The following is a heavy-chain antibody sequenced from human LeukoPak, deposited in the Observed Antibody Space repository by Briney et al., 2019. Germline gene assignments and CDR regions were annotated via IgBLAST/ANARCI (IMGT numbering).Heavy chain of an antibody. CDR1: GGSFSGYY. Sequence: SETLSLTCAVYGGSFSGYYWSWIRQPPGKGLEWIGEINHSGSTNYNPSLKSRVTISVDTSKNQFSLKLSSVTAADTAVYYCARGQDYYDSSGYPSTAFDIWGQGTMVTVSS. CDR2: INHSGST. V-gene: IGHV4-34*01. CDR3: ARGQDYYDSSGYPSTAFDI. J-gene: IGHJ3*02. D-gene: IGHD3-22*01.